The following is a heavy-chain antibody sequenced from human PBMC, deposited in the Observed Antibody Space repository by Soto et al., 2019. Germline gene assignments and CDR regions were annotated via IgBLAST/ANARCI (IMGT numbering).Heavy chain of an antibody. CDR2: IWYDGSNK. J-gene: IGHJ4*02. D-gene: IGHD6-13*01. CDR1: GFTFSSYG. V-gene: IGHV3-33*01. CDR3: ARDHSSSWRGVGY. Sequence: GGSLRLSCAASGFTFSSYGMHWVRQAPGKGLEWVAVIWYDGSNKYYADSVKGRFTISRDNPKNTLYLQMNSLRAEDTAVYYCARDHSSSWRGVGYWGQGTLVTVSS.